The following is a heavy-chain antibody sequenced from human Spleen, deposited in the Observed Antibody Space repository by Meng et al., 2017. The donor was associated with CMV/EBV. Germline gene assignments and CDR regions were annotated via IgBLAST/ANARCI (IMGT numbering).Heavy chain of an antibody. J-gene: IGHJ3*02. CDR3: ARGMIAAAGDAFDI. V-gene: IGHV1-69*10. D-gene: IGHD6-13*01. Sequence: SVKVSCKASGGTFSSYAFSWVRQAPGQGLEWMGGIIPILDITNYAQKFQGRVTITADKSTSTAYMELTSLTSEDTAVYYCARGMIAAAGDAFDIWGQGTMVTVSS. CDR1: GGTFSSYA. CDR2: IIPILDIT.